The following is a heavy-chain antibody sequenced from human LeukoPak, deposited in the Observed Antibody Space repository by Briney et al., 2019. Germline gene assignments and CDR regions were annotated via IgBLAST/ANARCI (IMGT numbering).Heavy chain of an antibody. D-gene: IGHD4-17*01. J-gene: IGHJ4*02. Sequence: GGSLRLSCAASGFTFSDYYMSWIRQAPGKGLEWVSGINWNGGHTNYADSVKGRFTISRDNARNSLYLQMNSLRAEDTALYYCARVPPDDYGDYYYFDYWGQGTLVTVSS. CDR3: ARVPPDDYGDYYYFDY. CDR2: INWNGGHT. V-gene: IGHV3-20*04. CDR1: GFTFSDYY.